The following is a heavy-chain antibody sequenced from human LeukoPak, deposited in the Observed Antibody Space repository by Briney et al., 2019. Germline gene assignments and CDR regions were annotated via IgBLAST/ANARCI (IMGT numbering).Heavy chain of an antibody. CDR1: GFTFSSYA. V-gene: IGHV3-23*01. D-gene: IGHD3-3*01. Sequence: GGSLRLSCAASGFTFSSYAMSWVRQAPGKGLEWVSAISGSGGTTYYADSVKGRFTISRDNSKNTPYLQMNSLRAEDTAVYYCAKDPRSYFDFWADWGQGTLVTVSS. CDR2: ISGSGGTT. CDR3: AKDPRSYFDFWAD. J-gene: IGHJ4*02.